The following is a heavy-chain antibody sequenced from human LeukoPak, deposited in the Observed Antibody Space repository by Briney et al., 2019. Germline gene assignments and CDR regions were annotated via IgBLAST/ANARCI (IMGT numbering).Heavy chain of an antibody. CDR2: FYHSGST. Sequence: SEALSLTCAVSGYSISSGYYWGWIRQPPGKGLQWIGSFYHSGSTCYNPSLRSRVTISVDTSKNQFSLELSSVTAADTAVYYCARQHYYDSSGFYPPATRVHYYYYYMDVCGKGTTVTVSS. J-gene: IGHJ6*03. D-gene: IGHD3-22*01. CDR3: ARQHYYDSSGFYPPATRVHYYYYYMDV. CDR1: GYSISSGYY. V-gene: IGHV4-38-2*01.